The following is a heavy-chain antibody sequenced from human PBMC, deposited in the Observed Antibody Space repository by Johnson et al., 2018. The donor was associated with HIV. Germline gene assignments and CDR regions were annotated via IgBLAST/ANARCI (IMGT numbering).Heavy chain of an antibody. CDR2: IYSGGST. J-gene: IGHJ3*02. V-gene: IGHV3-NL1*01. Sequence: VQFVDSGGGVFQPGMSLRLSCAASGFTFSSYAMHWVRQAPGKGLEWVSAIYSGGSTYYADSVKGRFTISRDNSKNTLYLQMNSLRAEDTAVYYCARESHGYNWGHDAFDIWGQGTMVAVSS. CDR3: ARESHGYNWGHDAFDI. CDR1: GFTFSSYA. D-gene: IGHD5-24*01.